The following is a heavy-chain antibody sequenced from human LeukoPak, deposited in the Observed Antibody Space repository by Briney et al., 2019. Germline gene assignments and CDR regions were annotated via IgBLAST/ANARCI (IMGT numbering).Heavy chain of an antibody. Sequence: SGKVSCKASGATFSSYAISWVRQAPGQGLEWMGGLLPIFGTANYAQKFQGRVTTPTDESTSTAYMELSSLRSEDTAVYCCARDLGASCDSSGYSYESNDYWGQGTLVTVSS. D-gene: IGHD3-22*01. J-gene: IGHJ4*02. CDR2: LLPIFGTA. CDR3: ARDLGASCDSSGYSYESNDY. CDR1: GATFSSYA. V-gene: IGHV1-69*05.